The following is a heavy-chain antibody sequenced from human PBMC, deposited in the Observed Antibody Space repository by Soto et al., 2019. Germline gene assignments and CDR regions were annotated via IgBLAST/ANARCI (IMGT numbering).Heavy chain of an antibody. Sequence: SETLSLTCTVSGGSVSSGDCFWSWIRQPPGKGLEWIGYIYDSGSSYYNPSLKSRVTMSVDTSKNQFSLKLRSVTAADTAMYYCAREKGYISGPKNFDSWGQGTLVTVSS. CDR1: GGSVSSGDCF. CDR2: IYDSGSS. J-gene: IGHJ4*02. V-gene: IGHV4-30-4*01. CDR3: AREKGYISGPKNFDS. D-gene: IGHD5-12*01.